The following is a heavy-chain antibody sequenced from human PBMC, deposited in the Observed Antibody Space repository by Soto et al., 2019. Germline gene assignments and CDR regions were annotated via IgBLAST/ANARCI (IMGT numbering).Heavy chain of an antibody. CDR2: INPSGGRT. CDR1: GYTFTNYY. V-gene: IGHV1-46*04. CDR3: ARGPHTTTVGHTFDI. D-gene: IGHD1-26*01. J-gene: IGHJ3*02. Sequence: QVQLVQSGAEVKKPGASVKVSCKASGYTFTNYYVHWVRQAPGQGLEWMGVINPSGGRTSYAQNLQGRGPMTRDTSTSTAFMELSSLRSDDTAIYYCARGPHTTTVGHTFDIWCQGRMVTVPS.